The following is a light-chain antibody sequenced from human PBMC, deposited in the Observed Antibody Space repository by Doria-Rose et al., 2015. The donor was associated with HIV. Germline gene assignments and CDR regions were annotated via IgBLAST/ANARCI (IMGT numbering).Light chain of an antibody. J-gene: IGKJ4*01. CDR1: QSVSSSE. CDR2: DVA. CDR3: QQYVSSPLT. Sequence: TQSPGTLSLSPGERATLSCRASQSVSSSELGWYQQNPGQAHRLLIYDVATRATGIPDRFSGSGSGTDFTLSISRLEPEDFAVYYCQQYVSSPLTFGGGTKVEIK. V-gene: IGKV3-20*01.